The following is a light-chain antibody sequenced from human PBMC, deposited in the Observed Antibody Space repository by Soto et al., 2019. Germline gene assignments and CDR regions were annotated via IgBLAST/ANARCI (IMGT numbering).Light chain of an antibody. Sequence: QSALTQPASVSGSPGQSITISCTGTSSDVGGYNYVSWYQQHPGKAPKLMIYDVSTRPSGVSNRFSGSKSGNTASLTISGLQAEDEADYYCSSYTSSSTLVVLGGGTKITVL. CDR3: SSYTSSSTLVV. CDR2: DVS. J-gene: IGLJ2*01. CDR1: SSDVGGYNY. V-gene: IGLV2-14*01.